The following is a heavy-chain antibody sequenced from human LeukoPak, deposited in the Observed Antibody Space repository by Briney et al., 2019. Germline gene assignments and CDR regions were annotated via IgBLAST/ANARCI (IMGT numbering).Heavy chain of an antibody. Sequence: GGPQKLSYTPSGFAFSGSGVQGGRQFSEKGVEWVGHFDKESQFCATATAYAASVEGRFTISRDDSKNTAYLQMNSLKTEDTALYFCTRDSGTYNWLDPWGQGTLVTVSS. D-gene: IGHD1-26*01. CDR3: TRDSGTYNWLDP. V-gene: IGHV3-73*01. CDR1: GFAFSGSG. CDR2: FDKESQFCATAT. J-gene: IGHJ5*02.